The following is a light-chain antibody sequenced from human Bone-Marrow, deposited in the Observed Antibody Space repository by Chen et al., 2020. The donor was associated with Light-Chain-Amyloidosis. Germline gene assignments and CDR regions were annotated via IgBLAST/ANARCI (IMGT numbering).Light chain of an antibody. CDR1: NIGSTS. J-gene: IGLJ3*02. V-gene: IGLV3-21*02. CDR2: DDS. CDR3: QVWDRSSDRPV. Sequence: SYVLTQPSSVSVAPGQTATIACGGNNIGSTSVPWYQQTPGQAPLLVVYDDSDRPSGTPERLSGSNSGNTATLTLSRVEAGDEADYYCQVWDRSSDRPVFGGGTKLTVL.